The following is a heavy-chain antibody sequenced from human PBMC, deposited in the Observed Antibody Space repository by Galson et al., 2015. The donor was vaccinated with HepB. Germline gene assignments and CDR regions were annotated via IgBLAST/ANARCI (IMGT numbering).Heavy chain of an antibody. D-gene: IGHD2-15*01. CDR3: AKDGAGEWWKGAFEI. Sequence: SLRLSCAASGFTFSSYAMSWVRQAPGKGLEWVSVISISDGRTYYGDSVKGRFIISRDNSKNTLYLQMSSLRAEDTAVYYCAKDGAGEWWKGAFEIWGQGTKVTVSS. J-gene: IGHJ3*02. CDR1: GFTFSSYA. V-gene: IGHV3-23*01. CDR2: ISISDGRT.